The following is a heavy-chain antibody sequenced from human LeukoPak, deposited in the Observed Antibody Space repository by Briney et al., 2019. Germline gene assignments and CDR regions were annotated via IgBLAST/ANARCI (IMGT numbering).Heavy chain of an antibody. D-gene: IGHD4-17*01. CDR3: APPPDGTTVTT. V-gene: IGHV3-7*01. CDR2: IKQDGSEK. Sequence: GGSLRLSCAAPGFTFSSYWMSWVRQAPGKGLEWVANIKQDGSEKYYVDSVKGRFTISRDNAKNSLYLQMNSLRAEDTAVYYCAPPPDGTTVTTWGQGTLVTVSS. J-gene: IGHJ5*02. CDR1: GFTFSSYW.